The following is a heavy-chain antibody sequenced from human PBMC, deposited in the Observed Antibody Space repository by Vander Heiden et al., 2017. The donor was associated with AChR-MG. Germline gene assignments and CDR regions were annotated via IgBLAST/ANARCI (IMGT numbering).Heavy chain of an antibody. D-gene: IGHD5-12*01. Sequence: EVQLVESGGGLVKPGRSLRPSWAASGFTFSSYSMNWVRQAPGKGLECVSSISSSSSYIYYANSVKGRFTISRDNAKNSLYLQMNSLRAEDTAVYYCARARDGYNCPDYWGQGTLVTVSS. V-gene: IGHV3-21*01. CDR1: GFTFSSYS. J-gene: IGHJ4*02. CDR2: ISSSSSYI. CDR3: ARARDGYNCPDY.